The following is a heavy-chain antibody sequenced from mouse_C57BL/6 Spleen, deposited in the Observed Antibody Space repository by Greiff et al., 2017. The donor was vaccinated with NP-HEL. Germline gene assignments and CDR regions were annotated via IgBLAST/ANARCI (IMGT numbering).Heavy chain of an antibody. J-gene: IGHJ4*01. CDR3: ERYYGSTPYAMDY. Sequence: EVQLQQSGPELVKPGASVKISCKASGYTFTDYYMNWVKQSHGKSLEWIGDINPNNGGTSYNQKFKGKATLTVDKSSSTAYMELRSLTSEDSAVYYCERYYGSTPYAMDYWGQGTSVTVSS. D-gene: IGHD1-1*01. CDR2: INPNNGGT. V-gene: IGHV1-26*01. CDR1: GYTFTDYY.